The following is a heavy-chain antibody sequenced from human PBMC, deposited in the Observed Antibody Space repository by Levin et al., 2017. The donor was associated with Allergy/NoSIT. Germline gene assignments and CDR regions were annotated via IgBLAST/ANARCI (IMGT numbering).Heavy chain of an antibody. D-gene: IGHD6-13*01. J-gene: IGHJ4*02. V-gene: IGHV3-21*01. CDR2: ISDNSAYI. CDR1: GFTFSAFS. Sequence: SGESLKISCAASGFTFSAFSMHWVRQAPGEGLEWVSSISDNSAYIFYADSVKGRFTISRDNANKLLYLQMNSLKTEDTAIYYCAEGGSGSSLDYWGQGTLVTVSS. CDR3: AEGGSGSSLDY.